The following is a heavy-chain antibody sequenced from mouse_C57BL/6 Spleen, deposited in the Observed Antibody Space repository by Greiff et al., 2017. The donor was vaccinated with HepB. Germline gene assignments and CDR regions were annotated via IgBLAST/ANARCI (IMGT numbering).Heavy chain of an antibody. V-gene: IGHV5-4*01. CDR3: ARDAGSSPGWFAY. CDR2: ISDGGSYT. D-gene: IGHD1-1*01. Sequence: VESGGGLVKPGGSLKLSCAASGFTFSSYAMSWVRQTPEKRLEWVATISDGGSYTYYPDNVKGRFTISRDNAKNNLYLQMSHLKSEDTAMYYCARDAGSSPGWFAYWGQGTLVTVSA. CDR1: GFTFSSYA. J-gene: IGHJ3*01.